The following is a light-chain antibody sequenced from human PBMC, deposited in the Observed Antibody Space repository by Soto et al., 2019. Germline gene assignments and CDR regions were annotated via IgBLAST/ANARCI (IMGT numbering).Light chain of an antibody. V-gene: IGKV4-1*01. Sequence: DIVMTQSPDSLAVSLGERATIHCKSSQSVLYSSSNKNYLAWYQQKPGQPPKLLIYWASTRESGVPDRFSGSGSGTDFTLTITSLQAEDVAVYYCRQYYSIPLTFGGGTKVEIK. CDR3: RQYYSIPLT. CDR1: QSVLYSSSNKNY. J-gene: IGKJ4*01. CDR2: WAS.